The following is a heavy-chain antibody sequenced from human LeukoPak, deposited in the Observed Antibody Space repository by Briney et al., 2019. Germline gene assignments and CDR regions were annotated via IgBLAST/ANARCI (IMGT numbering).Heavy chain of an antibody. V-gene: IGHV3-15*01. CDR1: GFTFSYSW. CDR3: AEFNTRDAFEI. CDR2: IKSKSDGGTA. Sequence: GGSLRLSCVVPGFTFSYSWMSWVRQAPGKGLEWVGRIKSKSDGGTADYAAVVKARFIISRDDSKDTLYLQMNSLKTEDTGIYYCAEFNTRDAFEIWGQGTMVTVSS. J-gene: IGHJ3*02. D-gene: IGHD1-26*01.